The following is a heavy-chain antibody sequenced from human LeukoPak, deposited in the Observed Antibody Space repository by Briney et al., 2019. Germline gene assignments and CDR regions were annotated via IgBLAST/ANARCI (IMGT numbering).Heavy chain of an antibody. J-gene: IGHJ4*02. Sequence: PGGTLRLSCVASGFTFSSYAMSWVRQAPGKGLEWVSAMSGSGSTTYYADSVKGRFTISRDNSKNTVYLQMNSLRAEDTAVYYCARDYGGGYWGQGTLVTVSS. CDR2: MSGSGSTT. D-gene: IGHD4-17*01. V-gene: IGHV3-23*01. CDR1: GFTFSSYA. CDR3: ARDYGGGY.